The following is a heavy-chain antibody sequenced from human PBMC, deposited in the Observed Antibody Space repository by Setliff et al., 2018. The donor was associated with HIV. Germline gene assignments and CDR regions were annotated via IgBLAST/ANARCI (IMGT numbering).Heavy chain of an antibody. Sequence: GGSLRLSCTASGFTFYNYHMNWVRQAPGKGLDWISYISYSSDDVSYADSVKGRFTISRDNAANLLYLQMNNLRAEYTAVYYCARVGANWNAPDHWGQGALVTVSS. D-gene: IGHD1-1*01. CDR2: ISYSSDDV. CDR1: GFTFYNYH. CDR3: ARVGANWNAPDH. J-gene: IGHJ4*02. V-gene: IGHV3-21*06.